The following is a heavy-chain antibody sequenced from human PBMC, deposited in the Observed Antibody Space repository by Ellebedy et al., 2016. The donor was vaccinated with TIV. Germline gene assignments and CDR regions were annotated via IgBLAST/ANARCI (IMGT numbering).Heavy chain of an antibody. CDR3: ARGPVRSDYDY. CDR2: ISSSGSDK. Sequence: GGSLRLSXAASGFIFSNAWMTWVRQAPGKGLEWLSYISSSGSDKYYGDSVEGRFTISRDNAKNSLYLQMNSLRGEDTAVYYCARGPVRSDYDYWGQGTLVTVSS. V-gene: IGHV3-11*01. D-gene: IGHD6-6*01. CDR1: GFIFSNAW. J-gene: IGHJ4*02.